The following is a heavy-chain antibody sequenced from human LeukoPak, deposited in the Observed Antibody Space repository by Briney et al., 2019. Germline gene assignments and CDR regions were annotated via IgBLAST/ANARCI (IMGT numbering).Heavy chain of an antibody. CDR2: IKQDGSVI. CDR3: ARIGYSSSSLDY. J-gene: IGHJ4*02. CDR1: GFTFSNYW. V-gene: IGHV3-7*01. D-gene: IGHD6-13*01. Sequence: PGGSLRLSCAASGFTFSNYWMTWVRQAPGKGLEWVANIKQDGSVIYYVDSLKGRFTISRDNAKKSVHLQMNSLRAEDTAVYYCARIGYSSSSLDYWGQGTLLTVS.